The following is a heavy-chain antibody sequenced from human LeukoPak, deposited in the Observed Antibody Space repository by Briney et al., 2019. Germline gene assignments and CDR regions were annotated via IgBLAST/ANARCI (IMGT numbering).Heavy chain of an antibody. J-gene: IGHJ4*02. D-gene: IGHD2-21*02. CDR3: AKGPSGDFIYYFDN. CDR2: IRYDGSNK. CDR1: GFTFSSYG. Sequence: GGSLRLSRAASGFTFSSYGMHWVRQAPGKGLEWVAFIRYDGSNKYYTDSVKGRFTISRDNSKNTLYLQMNSLRADDTAVYYCAKGPSGDFIYYFDNWGQGTLVTVSS. V-gene: IGHV3-30*02.